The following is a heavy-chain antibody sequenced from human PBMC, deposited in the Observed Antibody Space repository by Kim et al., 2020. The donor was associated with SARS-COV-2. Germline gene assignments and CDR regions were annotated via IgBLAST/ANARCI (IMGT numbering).Heavy chain of an antibody. CDR3: ARGADQIQLWSYYFDY. CDR1: GFTFSSYE. V-gene: IGHV3-48*03. J-gene: IGHJ4*02. D-gene: IGHD5-18*01. CDR2: ISSGGSTI. Sequence: GGSLRLSCAASGFTFSSYEMNWVRQAPGKGLEWVSYISSGGSTIYYADSVKGRFTISRDNAKNSLYLQMNSLRAEDTAVYYCARGADQIQLWSYYFDYWGEGTLVTVSS.